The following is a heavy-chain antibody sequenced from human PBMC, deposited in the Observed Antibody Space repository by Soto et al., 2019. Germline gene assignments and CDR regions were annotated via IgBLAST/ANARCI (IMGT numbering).Heavy chain of an antibody. J-gene: IGHJ6*02. CDR2: IIPIFGTA. CDR3: AMGGYCSSTSCAPRYYYGMDV. CDR1: GGTFSSYA. D-gene: IGHD2-2*01. V-gene: IGHV1-69*01. Sequence: QVQLVQSGAEVKKPGSSVKVSCKASGGTFSSYAISWVRQAPGQGLEWMGGIIPIFGTANYAQKFQCRVTITADESTSTAYMELSSLRSEDTAVYYCAMGGYCSSTSCAPRYYYGMDVWGQGTTVTVSS.